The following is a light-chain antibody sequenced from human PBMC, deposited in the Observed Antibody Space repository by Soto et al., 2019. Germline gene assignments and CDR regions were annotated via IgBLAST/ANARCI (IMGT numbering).Light chain of an antibody. CDR1: QDIGNF. V-gene: IGKV1-12*01. Sequence: DIQMTQSPSSVSASVGDRVTITCWASQDIGNFLAWYQQTPGKAPKLLIHGASSLYRGVASRFSGGGTGTDFTLTILSLQPEDFATYYCQQTRAFPRTFGQGTKVDVK. J-gene: IGKJ2*01. CDR3: QQTRAFPRT. CDR2: GAS.